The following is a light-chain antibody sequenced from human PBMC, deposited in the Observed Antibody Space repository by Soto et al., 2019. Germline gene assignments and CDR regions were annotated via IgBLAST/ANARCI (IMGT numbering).Light chain of an antibody. CDR2: DVS. V-gene: IGKV3-11*01. CDR1: QSVSNS. J-gene: IGKJ4*01. CDR3: QHRTNWPLT. Sequence: EIAFTQSPTTLALSPRGKAPLPLRASQSVSNSFAWYQQRPGQSPRLLIYDVSARATGIPARLGGSGSGTDFTLTISSLETEDFAVYSCQHRTNWPLTFGGGPKVDI.